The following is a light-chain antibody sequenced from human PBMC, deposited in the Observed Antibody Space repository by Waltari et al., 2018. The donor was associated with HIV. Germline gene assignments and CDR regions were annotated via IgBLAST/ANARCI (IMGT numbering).Light chain of an antibody. J-gene: IGLJ1*01. CDR1: SSNTGAGYH. CDR2: GNS. Sequence: QSVLTQPPSVPAAPGQRVTLSCTGSSSNTGAGYHVHWYQQLPGTAPKLLIYGNSNRPSGVPDRFSGSKSGTSASLAITGLQAEDGADYYCQSHDSSLSGYVFGTGTKVTVL. CDR3: QSHDSSLSGYV. V-gene: IGLV1-40*01.